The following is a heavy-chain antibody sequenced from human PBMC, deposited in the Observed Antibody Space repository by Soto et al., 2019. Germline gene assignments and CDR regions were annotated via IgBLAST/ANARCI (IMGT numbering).Heavy chain of an antibody. CDR2: IDTSGST. D-gene: IGHD3-3*01. CDR1: GGSISNYY. V-gene: IGHV4-4*07. CDR3: ASGCQDFWSGPCDY. J-gene: IGHJ4*02. Sequence: SETLSLTCTVSGGSISNYYCNWIRQPAGKGLEWIGRIDTSGSTNYNPSLKSRVTMSVDTSKQEFSLKLSSVTAADTALYYCASGCQDFWSGPCDYWRREAPVTV.